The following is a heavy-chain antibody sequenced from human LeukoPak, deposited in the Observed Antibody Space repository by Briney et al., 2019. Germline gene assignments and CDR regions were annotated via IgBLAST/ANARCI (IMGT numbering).Heavy chain of an antibody. J-gene: IGHJ4*02. Sequence: SETLSLTCSVSGGSISSRSHYWGWIRQSPGKGLEWMGTIYYSGTTFYDPSLQSRVSISVDTSRNQFSLRLNSVTAADTAVYYCARRNDYDFWSGNQYYFAYWGQGTLVTVSS. CDR3: ARRNDYDFWSGNQYYFAY. CDR2: IYYSGTT. CDR1: GGSISSRSHY. D-gene: IGHD3-3*01. V-gene: IGHV4-39*01.